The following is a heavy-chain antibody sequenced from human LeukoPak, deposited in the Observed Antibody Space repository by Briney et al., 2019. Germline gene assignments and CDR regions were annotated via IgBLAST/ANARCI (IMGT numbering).Heavy chain of an antibody. V-gene: IGHV3-33*01. CDR1: GFIFSYYG. J-gene: IGHJ4*02. CDR2: IWPDGTIQ. CDR3: ARHNHDWGWDF. D-gene: IGHD2-8*02. Sequence: PGGSLRLSCAASGFIFSYYGMHWVRQAPGKGLEWLAVIWPDGTIQYYADPEKGRFTISRDNSKNTLYLQLTGLRADDSAVYYCARHNHDWGWDFWGQGAQVTVSS.